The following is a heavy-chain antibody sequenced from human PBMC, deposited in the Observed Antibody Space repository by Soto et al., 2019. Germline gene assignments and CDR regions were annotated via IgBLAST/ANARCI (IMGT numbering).Heavy chain of an antibody. V-gene: IGHV3-7*01. CDR2: IKQDGSET. CDR3: ARVAY. Sequence: GGSLRLSCEASGFTFSRFYMTWVRQPPGKGLEWLATIKQDGSETFAVDSVRGRFTISRDNAQNSLFLQMNTLRPEDTAMYYCARVAYWGPGTQVTVSS. J-gene: IGHJ4*02. CDR1: GFTFSRFY.